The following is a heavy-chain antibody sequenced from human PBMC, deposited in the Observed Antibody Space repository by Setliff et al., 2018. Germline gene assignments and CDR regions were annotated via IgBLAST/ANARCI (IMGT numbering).Heavy chain of an antibody. V-gene: IGHV4-38-2*01. CDR3: ARQRVVVGAPSWFDP. CDR1: GYSISSGFS. CDR2: ILFSGDT. D-gene: IGHD2-15*01. Sequence: SETLSLTCAVSGYSISSGFSWVWIRQSPGKGLEWIGRILFSGDTYYNPSLNSRVTISADTSKNQFSLNLSSVTAADTAVYYCARQRVVVGAPSWFDPWGQGTLVTVSS. J-gene: IGHJ5*02.